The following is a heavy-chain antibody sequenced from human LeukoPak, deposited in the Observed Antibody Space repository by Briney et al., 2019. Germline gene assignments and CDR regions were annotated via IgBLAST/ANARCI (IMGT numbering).Heavy chain of an antibody. V-gene: IGHV3-21*01. CDR2: ISSSSSYI. J-gene: IGHJ4*02. D-gene: IGHD3-22*01. CDR3: ERGYYYDSSGYYFFPDY. Sequence: PGGSLRLSCAASGSTFSSYSMNWVRQAPGKGLEWVSSISSSSSYIYYADSVKGRFTISRDNAKNSLYLQMNSLRAEDTAVYYCERGYYYDSSGYYFFPDYWGQGTLVTVSS. CDR1: GSTFSSYS.